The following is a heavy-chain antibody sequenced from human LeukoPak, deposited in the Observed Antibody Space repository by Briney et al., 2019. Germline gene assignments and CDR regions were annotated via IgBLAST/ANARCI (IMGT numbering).Heavy chain of an antibody. J-gene: IGHJ5*02. V-gene: IGHV4-59*01. CDR1: GGSISSYY. Sequence: SEALSLTCTVSGGSISSYYWNWMRQPPGKGLERIGYVYSSGSTTSNPSLKSRVTISVDTSKNQFSLKLNSVTAADSAVYYCARDGCSGGSCYSGHNWFDPWGQGMLVTVSS. CDR3: ARDGCSGGSCYSGHNWFDP. D-gene: IGHD2-15*01. CDR2: VYSSGST.